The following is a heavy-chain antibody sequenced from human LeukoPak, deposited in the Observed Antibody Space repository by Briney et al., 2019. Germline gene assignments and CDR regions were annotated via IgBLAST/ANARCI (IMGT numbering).Heavy chain of an antibody. CDR1: GFTFNNAW. V-gene: IGHV3-15*01. J-gene: IGHJ4*02. CDR2: IKRKGDGGTI. CDR3: TAGTGRSDFDY. Sequence: PGGSLRLPCAASGFTFNNAWMSWVRQAPGKGLEWVGRIKRKGDGGTIDYAAPVKGRFTISRDDSKNTLYLQMNSLKSEDTAVYYCTAGTGRSDFDYWGQGTLVTVSS. D-gene: IGHD3/OR15-3a*01.